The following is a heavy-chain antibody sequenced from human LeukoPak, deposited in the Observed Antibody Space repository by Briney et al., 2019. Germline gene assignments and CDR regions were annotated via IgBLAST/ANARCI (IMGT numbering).Heavy chain of an antibody. V-gene: IGHV4-61*02. CDR1: GGSISSGSYY. Sequence: RPSQTLSLTCTVSGGSISSGSYYWSWIRQPAGKGLEWIGRIYTSGSTNYNPSLKSRVTISVYTSKNQFSLKLSSVTAADTAVYYCARVLDIWGEGILVTVSS. CDR3: ARVLDI. J-gene: IGHJ4*02. CDR2: IYTSGST.